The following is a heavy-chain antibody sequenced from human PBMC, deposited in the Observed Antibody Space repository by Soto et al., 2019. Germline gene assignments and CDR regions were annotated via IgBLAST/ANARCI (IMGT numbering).Heavy chain of an antibody. J-gene: IGHJ5*02. V-gene: IGHV4-59*08. Sequence: SETLSLTCTVSGRSLISYYWSWIRQPPGRGLEWIGFIYYAGSTDYNPSLMSRVTISLDTSKNQFSLKLSSVTAADTAVYYCASPKAWGQGTLVTVSS. CDR3: ASPKA. CDR2: IYYAGST. CDR1: GRSLISYY.